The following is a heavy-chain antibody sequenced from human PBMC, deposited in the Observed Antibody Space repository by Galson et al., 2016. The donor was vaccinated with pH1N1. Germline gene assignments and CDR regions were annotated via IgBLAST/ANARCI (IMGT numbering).Heavy chain of an antibody. CDR1: GFTFSSYS. Sequence: SLRLSCAASGFTFSSYSMNWVRQAPGKGLEWVSYISSSSSTIYYADSVKGRFTISRDNAKNSLYLQMNSLRAEDTAVYYCARVNHYYYYGMDVWSQGTTVTVSS. D-gene: IGHD1-14*01. V-gene: IGHV3-48*01. CDR2: ISSSSSTI. J-gene: IGHJ6*02. CDR3: ARVNHYYYYGMDV.